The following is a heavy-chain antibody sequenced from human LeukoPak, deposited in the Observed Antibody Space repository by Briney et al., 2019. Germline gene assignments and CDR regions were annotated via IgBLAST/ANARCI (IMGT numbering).Heavy chain of an antibody. CDR3: ARDSSEFRSLIPH. CDR2: ITPMFGTA. V-gene: IGHV1-69*01. CDR1: GGTFSNYA. Sequence: SVKVSCKASGGTFSNYAFSWVRLAPGHGLEGMGGITPMFGTAKYAQKFQSRVTITADESTSTAYMELSNPRSADTAVYYCARDSSEFRSLIPHWGQGTLVTVSS. D-gene: IGHD2-21*01. J-gene: IGHJ1*01.